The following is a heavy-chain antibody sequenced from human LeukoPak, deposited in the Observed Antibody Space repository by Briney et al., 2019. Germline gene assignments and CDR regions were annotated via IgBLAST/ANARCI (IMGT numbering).Heavy chain of an antibody. CDR3: ARGYSSSWLDY. D-gene: IGHD6-13*01. V-gene: IGHV1-2*06. CDR1: GYTFTAFY. Sequence: GASVKVSCKASGYTFTAFYMHWVRQAPGEGLEWMGRINPNSGGTKYAQKFQGRVTMTTDTCINTAYLELSRLRSDDTAVYYCARGYSSSWLDYWGQGTLVTVSS. J-gene: IGHJ4*02. CDR2: INPNSGGT.